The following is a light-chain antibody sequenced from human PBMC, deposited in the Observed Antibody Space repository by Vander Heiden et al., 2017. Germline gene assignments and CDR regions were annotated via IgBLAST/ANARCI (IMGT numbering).Light chain of an antibody. Sequence: ITCSGDKLGNKYACWYQQRQGQSPVLVIYQDTKRPSEIPERFSGSNSGNTATLTISGTQAMDEADYYCQAWDDSAAVVFGGGTKLTVL. CDR1: KLGNKY. CDR2: QDT. CDR3: QAWDDSAAVV. J-gene: IGLJ2*01. V-gene: IGLV3-1*01.